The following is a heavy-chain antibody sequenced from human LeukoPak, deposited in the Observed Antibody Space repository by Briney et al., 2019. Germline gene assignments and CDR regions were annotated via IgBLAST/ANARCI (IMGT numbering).Heavy chain of an antibody. CDR3: ASNMAANYHYFYGIDV. CDR2: ISSGTTST. CDR1: GFSFSDYY. D-gene: IGHD6-6*01. V-gene: IGHV3-11*01. J-gene: IGHJ6*02. Sequence: GGSLRLSCAASGFSFSDYYMAWIRQAPGKGLEWVAFISSGTTSTYYADSVKGRFTVSRDNAKNSLSLQMSSLRVEDTGVYYCASNMAANYHYFYGIDVWGQGTTVTVSS.